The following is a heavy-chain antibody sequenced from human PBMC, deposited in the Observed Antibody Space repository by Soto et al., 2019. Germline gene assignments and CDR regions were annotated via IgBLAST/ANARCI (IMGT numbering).Heavy chain of an antibody. Sequence: TVSRTGTVCGGSISSSSYYCDWIRQPPGKGLEWIGSIYYSGSTYYNPSLKSRVTISVDTSKNQFSLKLSSVTAADTAVYYCARRRFAVAAIAFDIWGQGTMVTVSS. J-gene: IGHJ3*02. D-gene: IGHD2-15*01. CDR2: IYYSGST. CDR3: ARRRFAVAAIAFDI. CDR1: GGSISSSSYY. V-gene: IGHV4-39*01.